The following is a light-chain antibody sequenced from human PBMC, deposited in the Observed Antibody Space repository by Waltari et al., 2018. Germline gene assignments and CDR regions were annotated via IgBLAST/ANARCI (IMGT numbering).Light chain of an antibody. CDR1: ESISDS. CDR2: DSS. V-gene: IGKV3-15*01. J-gene: IGKJ2*03. Sequence: EIVMTQSPATLSVSPGERVTLSCRASESISDSLAWYQFKPGQVPRLVIYDSSTRATDFPARFSGSGSGTEFTLTISSLQSEDFAVYFCQQYKHWPPYSFGQGTKLEIK. CDR3: QQYKHWPPYS.